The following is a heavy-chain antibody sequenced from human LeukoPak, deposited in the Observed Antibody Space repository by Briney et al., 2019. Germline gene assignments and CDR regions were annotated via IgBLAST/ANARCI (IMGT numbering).Heavy chain of an antibody. J-gene: IGHJ4*02. CDR2: ISVSGGTT. V-gene: IGHV3-23*01. CDR3: ARGPPLGALDY. Sequence: GGSLRLSCAASGFTFNSYAMSWVRQAPGKGLEWVAAISVSGGTTYYADSVRGRFTLSTDNSKNTLYLQMSSLRAEDTAVYYCARGPPLGALDYWGQGTLVTVSS. D-gene: IGHD4-17*01. CDR1: GFTFNSYA.